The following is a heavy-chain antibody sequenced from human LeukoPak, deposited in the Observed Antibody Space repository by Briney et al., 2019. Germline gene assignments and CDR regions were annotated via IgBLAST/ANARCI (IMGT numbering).Heavy chain of an antibody. D-gene: IGHD3-10*01. V-gene: IGHV3-48*02. CDR1: GFTFSSYE. CDR3: ARESVVRGLDY. J-gene: IGHJ4*02. Sequence: GGSLRLSCAASGFTFSSYEINWVRQAPGKGLEWVSYISRDSSTIFYADSVKGRFTISRDNAKSSLYLQMNSPRDEDTAVYYCARESVVRGLDYWGQGTLVTVSS. CDR2: ISRDSSTI.